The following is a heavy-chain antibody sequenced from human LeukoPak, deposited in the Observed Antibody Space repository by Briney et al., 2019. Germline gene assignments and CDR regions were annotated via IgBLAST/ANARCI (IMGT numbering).Heavy chain of an antibody. Sequence: ASVKVSCKASGYTFTSYGISWVRQAPGQGLEWMEWIGAYNGNTNYAQKLQGRVTMTTDTSTSTAYMELRSLRSDDTAVYYCARDAAATNAEYFQHWGQGTLVTVSS. CDR2: IGAYNGNT. CDR3: ARDAAATNAEYFQH. V-gene: IGHV1-18*01. CDR1: GYTFTSYG. J-gene: IGHJ1*01. D-gene: IGHD6-13*01.